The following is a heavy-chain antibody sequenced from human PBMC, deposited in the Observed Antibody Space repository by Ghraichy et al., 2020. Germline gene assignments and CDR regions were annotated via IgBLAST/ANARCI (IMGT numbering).Heavy chain of an antibody. Sequence: GGSLRLSCAASGFTFSRYAMHWVRQAPGKGLEWVAVISYDGSNKYYADSVKGRFTISRDNSKNTLYLQMNSLRAEDTAVYYCARDMSVEMAPLQLSFDYWGQGTLVTVSS. CDR1: GFTFSRYA. J-gene: IGHJ4*02. D-gene: IGHD5-24*01. CDR3: ARDMSVEMAPLQLSFDY. V-gene: IGHV3-30-3*01. CDR2: ISYDGSNK.